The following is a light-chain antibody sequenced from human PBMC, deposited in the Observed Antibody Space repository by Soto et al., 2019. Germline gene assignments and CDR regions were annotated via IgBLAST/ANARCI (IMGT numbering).Light chain of an antibody. CDR1: QSINNY. V-gene: IGKV1-39*01. J-gene: IGKJ1*01. Sequence: DIQMTQSPSSLSASVGDRVTITCRTLQSINNYLNWYQQKPGRAPKLLIYGASDLQSGVPSRFSGTGSGTDFTLTISSLQPEDFATYYCQQTYNTPPWTFGQGTKVEIK. CDR2: GAS. CDR3: QQTYNTPPWT.